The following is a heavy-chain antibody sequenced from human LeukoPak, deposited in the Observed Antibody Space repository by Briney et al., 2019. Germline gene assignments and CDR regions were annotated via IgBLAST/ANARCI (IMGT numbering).Heavy chain of an antibody. CDR3: AKDGDGSGSYLDY. V-gene: IGHV3-7*01. CDR1: GFTFSTSW. D-gene: IGHD3-10*01. J-gene: IGHJ4*02. CDR2: MKEDGSEE. Sequence: GGSLRLSCAASGFTFSTSWMTWIRQTPGKGLEWLANMKEDGSEENYLDSVKGRFTISRDNTKNLLYLQMNSLRAEDTAVYYCAKDGDGSGSYLDYWGQGTLVTVSS.